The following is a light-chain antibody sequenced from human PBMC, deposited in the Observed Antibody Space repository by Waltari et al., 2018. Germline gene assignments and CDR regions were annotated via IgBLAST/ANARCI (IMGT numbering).Light chain of an antibody. Sequence: QSVLTQPPSTSGTPGQRVIISCSGSSSTIGRNILNWYQQLPGSAPKLLIYSNSQRPSGVPDRFSGSKSDTSASLAISGLESDDEADYYCAAWDDSLNGWVFGGGTKLTVL. V-gene: IGLV1-44*01. CDR1: SSTIGRNI. J-gene: IGLJ3*02. CDR2: SNS. CDR3: AAWDDSLNGWV.